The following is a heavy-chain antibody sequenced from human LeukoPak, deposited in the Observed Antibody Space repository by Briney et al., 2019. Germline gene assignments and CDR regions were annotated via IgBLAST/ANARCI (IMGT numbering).Heavy chain of an antibody. J-gene: IGHJ4*02. V-gene: IGHV1-2*02. CDR2: INPNSGGT. CDR3: ARDKAYDSSGSYTDY. Sequence: ASVKVSCKASGYTFTGYYMHWVRQAPGQGLEWMEWINPNSGGTNYAQKFQGRVTMTRDTSISTAYMELSRLRSDDTAVYYCARDKAYDSSGSYTDYWGQGTLVTVSS. CDR1: GYTFTGYY. D-gene: IGHD3-22*01.